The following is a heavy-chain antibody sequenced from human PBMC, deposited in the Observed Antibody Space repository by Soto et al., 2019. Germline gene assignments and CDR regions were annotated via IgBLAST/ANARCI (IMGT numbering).Heavy chain of an antibody. CDR3: ARYTSAYNAFDY. V-gene: IGHV1-3*01. CDR1: GYSFSSSV. Sequence: VKVSCKASGYSFSSSVINWLLQAPGQRLEWMGRINAGNGNTEYSQKLQGRVTITRDTSANTAYVELSSLTSEDAAVYFCARYTSAYNAFDYWGQGTQVTVSS. CDR2: INAGNGNT. J-gene: IGHJ4*02. D-gene: IGHD3-22*01.